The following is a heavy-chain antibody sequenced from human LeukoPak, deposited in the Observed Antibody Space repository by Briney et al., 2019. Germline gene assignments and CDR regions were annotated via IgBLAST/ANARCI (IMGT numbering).Heavy chain of an antibody. CDR1: GFTFSTST. CDR3: AKERPWHYDSSGYYF. CDR2: INQHEGDT. V-gene: IGHV3-7*01. J-gene: IGHJ4*02. Sequence: PGGSLSLSCEASGFTFSTSTMHWVRQAPGKGLEWVANINQHEGDTHYVDSVKGRFTISRDNSKNTLYLQMNSLRAEDTAVYYCAKERPWHYDSSGYYFWGQGTLVTVSS. D-gene: IGHD3-22*01.